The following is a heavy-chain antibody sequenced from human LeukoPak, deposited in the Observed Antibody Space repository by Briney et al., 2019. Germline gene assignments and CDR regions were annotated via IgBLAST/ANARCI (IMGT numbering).Heavy chain of an antibody. D-gene: IGHD3-22*01. CDR1: GFTFSDYY. CDR3: ARVGYDSSGRFDY. CDR2: IRSSGSII. Sequence: GGSLRLSCAASGFTFSDYYMTWIRQAPGKGLEWVSYIRSSGSIIYYADSVKGRFIISRDNAKNSLYLQMNSLRAEDTAVYFCARVGYDSSGRFDYWGQGTLVTVSS. V-gene: IGHV3-11*04. J-gene: IGHJ4*02.